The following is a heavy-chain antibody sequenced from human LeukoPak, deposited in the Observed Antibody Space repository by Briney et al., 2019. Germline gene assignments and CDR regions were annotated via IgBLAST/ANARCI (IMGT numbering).Heavy chain of an antibody. CDR1: GFTFSSYI. D-gene: IGHD1-26*01. V-gene: IGHV3-48*04. Sequence: GGSLRLSCAASGFTFSSYIMNWVRQAPGKGLEWVSYISSTSTIYYADSVKGRFTISRDNAKNSLYLQMNSLRAEDTAVYYCAREGRSGSRNNWFDPWGQGTLVAVSS. J-gene: IGHJ5*02. CDR3: AREGRSGSRNNWFDP. CDR2: ISSTSTI.